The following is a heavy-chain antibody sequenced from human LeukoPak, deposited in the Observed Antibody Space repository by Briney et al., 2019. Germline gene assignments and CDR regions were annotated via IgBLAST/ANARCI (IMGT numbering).Heavy chain of an antibody. D-gene: IGHD6-19*01. Sequence: PGGSLRLSCAASEFTFSSYAMHWVRQAPGKGLEWVAVVTYYGDKKYYADSVKGRFTLSRDNSKNTLYLQMTNLRAEDTAVYYCARPRSGWSLYYFDYWGQGTLVTVSS. J-gene: IGHJ4*02. CDR2: VTYYGDKK. CDR3: ARPRSGWSLYYFDY. CDR1: EFTFSSYA. V-gene: IGHV3-30*04.